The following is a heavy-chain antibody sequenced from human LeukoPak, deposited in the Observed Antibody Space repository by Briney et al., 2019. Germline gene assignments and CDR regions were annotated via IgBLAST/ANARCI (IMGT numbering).Heavy chain of an antibody. CDR3: AKGPVGAHPA. D-gene: IGHD1-26*01. J-gene: IGHJ5*02. CDR2: IWYDGGNK. V-gene: IGHV3-33*06. CDR1: GFTFSSFG. Sequence: GGSLRLSCAASGFTFSSFGMHWVRQAPGKGLEGVAVIWYDGGNKYYADSVKGGFTISRDNSKNTLYLQMNSLRAEDTAAYYCAKGPVGAHPAWGQGTLVTVSS.